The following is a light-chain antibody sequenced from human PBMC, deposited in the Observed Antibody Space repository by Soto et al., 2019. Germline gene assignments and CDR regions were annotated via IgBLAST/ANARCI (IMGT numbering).Light chain of an antibody. V-gene: IGKV3-20*01. CDR2: GAS. CDR1: QIVRSTY. Sequence: EIVLTQSPCTLSLSPGEGATLSCRASQIVRSTYLAWFQQKPGQAPRLLIYGASTRATGIPDRFSGSGSGTDFTLTISGLXPKDFALYYCQQYDITPPTTFGGGTKVDIK. CDR3: QQYDITPPTT. J-gene: IGKJ4*01.